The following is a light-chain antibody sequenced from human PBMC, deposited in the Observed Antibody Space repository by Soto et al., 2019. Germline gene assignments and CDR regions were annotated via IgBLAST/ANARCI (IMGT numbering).Light chain of an antibody. CDR1: SGHSDYA. Sequence: QLVLTQSPSASASPGASVKLTCTLSSGHSDYAIAWHQQQPEKGPRYLMKVTSDGSHTKGDGIPDRFSGSSSGADRYLTISSLRSDDEADYDCQAWGTGGVFGGGTKVTVL. V-gene: IGLV4-69*01. J-gene: IGLJ3*02. CDR2: VTSDGSH. CDR3: QAWGTGGV.